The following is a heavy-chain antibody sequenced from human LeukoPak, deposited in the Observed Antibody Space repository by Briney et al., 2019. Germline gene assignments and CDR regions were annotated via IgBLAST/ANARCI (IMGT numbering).Heavy chain of an antibody. V-gene: IGHV1-46*01. J-gene: IGHJ6*03. D-gene: IGHD2-15*01. CDR3: ARGMVGRPRFYYYYMDV. CDR1: GYTFTSYY. Sequence: GASVKVSCKASGYTFTSYYMHWVRQAPGQGLEWMGIINPSGGSTSYAQKFQDRVTMTRDMSASTVYMELSSLRSEDTAVYYCARGMVGRPRFYYYYMDVWGKGTTVTVSS. CDR2: INPSGGST.